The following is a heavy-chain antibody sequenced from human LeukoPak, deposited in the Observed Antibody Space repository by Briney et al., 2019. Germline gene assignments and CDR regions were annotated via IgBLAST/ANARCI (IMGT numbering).Heavy chain of an antibody. J-gene: IGHJ4*02. D-gene: IGHD5-24*01. CDR2: INPNSGGT. Sequence: ASVKVSCKASGYTFTGYYVHWVRQAPGQGLEWMGWINPNSGGTNYAQKFQGWVTMTRDTSISTAYMELSRLRSDDTAVYYCARVGDGDSSLYDYWGQGTLVTVSS. CDR1: GYTFTGYY. V-gene: IGHV1-2*04. CDR3: ARVGDGDSSLYDY.